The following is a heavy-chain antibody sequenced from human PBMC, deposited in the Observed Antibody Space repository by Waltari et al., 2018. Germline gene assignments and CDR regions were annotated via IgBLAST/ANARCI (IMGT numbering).Heavy chain of an antibody. CDR2: VEPEDGET. J-gene: IGHJ3*01. V-gene: IGHV1-69-2*01. CDR3: VTALGDRSSASRPFDV. D-gene: IGHD3-10*01. CDR1: GYRFTAYS. Sequence: EVQLLQSGPELKKPGSTVTLSCQVSGYRFTAYSIHWVQQAPGKGPQWMGLVEPEDGETRYAERFQGRVTITADTSTETAFMELSSLTSDDTAVYYCVTALGDRSSASRPFDVWGLGTLITVSS.